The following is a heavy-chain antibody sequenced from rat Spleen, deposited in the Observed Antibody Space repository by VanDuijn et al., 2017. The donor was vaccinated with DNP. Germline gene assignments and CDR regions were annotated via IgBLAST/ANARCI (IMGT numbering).Heavy chain of an antibody. J-gene: IGHJ2*01. D-gene: IGHD5-1*01. CDR3: KVGARY. CDR2: IIYDGSRT. V-gene: IGHV5S10*01. Sequence: EVQLVESGGGLVQPGGSLKLSCAASGFPFSDYDMAWVRQAPKKGLEWVATIIYDGSRTYYRDSVKGRFTISRDNAKSTLYLQMNSLRSEDTATYYCKVGARYWGQGVMVTVSS. CDR1: GFPFSDYD.